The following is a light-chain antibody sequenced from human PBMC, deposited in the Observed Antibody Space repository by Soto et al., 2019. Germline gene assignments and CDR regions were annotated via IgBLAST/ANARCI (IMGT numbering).Light chain of an antibody. CDR3: QQYNSGPPLT. CDR2: DTS. CDR1: QSVSSN. V-gene: IGKV3-15*01. J-gene: IGKJ4*01. Sequence: EIVMTQSPATLSVSPGERATLSCRASQSVSSNLAWYQQKPGQAPRLLIYDTSARATGIPARFSGSGSGTEFTLTISSLQSEDFAVYYCQQYNSGPPLTFGGGTKVEIK.